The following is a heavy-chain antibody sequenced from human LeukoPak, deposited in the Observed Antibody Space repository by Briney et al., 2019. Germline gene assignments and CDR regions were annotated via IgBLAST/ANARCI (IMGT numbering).Heavy chain of an antibody. Sequence: ASVKVSCKASGYTFTSYYMHWGRQAPGQGVEGMGIINPSGGSTSYAQKFQGRVTMTRDTSTSTVYMELSSLRSEDTAVYYCARGRAVVLDYWGQGTLVTVSS. V-gene: IGHV1-46*01. CDR1: GYTFTSYY. D-gene: IGHD2-15*01. CDR2: INPSGGST. CDR3: ARGRAVVLDY. J-gene: IGHJ4*02.